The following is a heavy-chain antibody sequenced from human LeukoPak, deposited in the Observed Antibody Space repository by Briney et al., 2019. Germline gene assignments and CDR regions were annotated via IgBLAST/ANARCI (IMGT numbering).Heavy chain of an antibody. CDR1: GFTFSSYG. Sequence: PGGSLRLSCAASGFTFSSYGMHWVRQAPGKGLEWVAVIRYDGSNEYYADSVKGRFTISRDNSKNTLYLQMNSLRAEDTAVYYCARDYYDSSGYYSYYYYYYGMDVWGQGTTVTVSS. J-gene: IGHJ6*02. CDR3: ARDYYDSSGYYSYYYYYYGMDV. V-gene: IGHV3-30*02. D-gene: IGHD3-22*01. CDR2: IRYDGSNE.